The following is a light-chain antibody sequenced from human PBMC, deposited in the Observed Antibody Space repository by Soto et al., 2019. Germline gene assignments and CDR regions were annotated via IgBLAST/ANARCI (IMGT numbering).Light chain of an antibody. J-gene: IGLJ3*02. Sequence: QSALTQPASVSGSPGQSITISCTGTINDVGGYNYVSWYQHHPGKAPTLMIYEVSNRPSGVSNRFSASKSGNTASLTISGLQAEDEADYYCSSYTSGSTLVVFGGGTQLTVL. V-gene: IGLV2-14*01. CDR2: EVS. CDR1: INDVGGYNY. CDR3: SSYTSGSTLVV.